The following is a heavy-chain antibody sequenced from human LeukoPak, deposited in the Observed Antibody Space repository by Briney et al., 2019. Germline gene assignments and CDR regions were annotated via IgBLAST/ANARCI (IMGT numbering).Heavy chain of an antibody. CDR2: IYYSGST. J-gene: IGHJ4*02. D-gene: IGHD4-23*01. CDR1: GGSFSGYY. CDR3: ARHVEVNGGNYFDY. Sequence: SETLSLTCAVYGGSFSGYYWSWIRQPPGKGLEWIGYIYYSGSTNYNPSLKSRVTISVDTSKNQFSLKLSSVTAADTAVYYCARHVEVNGGNYFDYWGQGTLVTVSS. V-gene: IGHV4-59*08.